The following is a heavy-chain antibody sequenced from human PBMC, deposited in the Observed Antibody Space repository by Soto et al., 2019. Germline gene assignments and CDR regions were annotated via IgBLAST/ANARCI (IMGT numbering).Heavy chain of an antibody. D-gene: IGHD2-15*01. CDR1: GFTFSSYG. J-gene: IGHJ3*02. V-gene: IGHV3-33*01. CDR3: ARGCSGGSCLIVATITPADDASDI. CDR2: IWYDGSNK. Sequence: QVQLVESGGGVVQPGRSLRLSCAASGFTFSSYGMHWVRQAPGKGLEWVAVIWYDGSNKYYADSVKGRFTISRDNSKNTLYLQMNSLRAEDTAVYYCARGCSGGSCLIVATITPADDASDIWGQGTMVTVSS.